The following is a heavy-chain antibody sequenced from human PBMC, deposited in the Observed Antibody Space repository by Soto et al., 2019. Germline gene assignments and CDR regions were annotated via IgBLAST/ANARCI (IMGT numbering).Heavy chain of an antibody. CDR1: GFTFSSYG. J-gene: IGHJ3*02. CDR2: IWYDGSNK. Sequence: PGGSLRLSCGASGFTFSSYGMHWVRQDPAKGLEWVAVIWYDGSNKYYADSVKGRFTISRDNSKNTLYLQMNSLRAEDTAVYYCAREGGYYYDSSGYSDAFDIWGQGTMVIVSS. V-gene: IGHV3-33*01. CDR3: AREGGYYYDSSGYSDAFDI. D-gene: IGHD3-22*01.